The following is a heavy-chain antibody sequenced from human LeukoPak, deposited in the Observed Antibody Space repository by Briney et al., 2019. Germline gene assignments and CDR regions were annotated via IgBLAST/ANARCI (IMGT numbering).Heavy chain of an antibody. D-gene: IGHD6-19*01. CDR2: IKQDGSEK. CDR3: ARGYSSGWVDY. CDR1: GSTFSSYW. J-gene: IGHJ4*02. Sequence: GGSLRLSCAASGSTFSSYWMSWVRQAPGKGLEWVANIKQDGSEKYYVDSVKGRFTISRDNAKNSLYLQMNSLRAEDTAVYYCARGYSSGWVDYWGQGTLVTDSS. V-gene: IGHV3-7*01.